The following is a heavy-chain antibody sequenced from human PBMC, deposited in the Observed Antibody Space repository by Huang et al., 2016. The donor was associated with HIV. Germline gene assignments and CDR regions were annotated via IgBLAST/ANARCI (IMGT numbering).Heavy chain of an antibody. J-gene: IGHJ6*02. V-gene: IGHV3-7*01. Sequence: VESGGGLRLSCAGFTVTFSAYWMTWVRQSPGQGLEWVASIRQDGSEKHYVDSVEGRFNISRDNGKKLLFLEMRSLGVDDTAVYFCATKADAMDVWGQGTTVIVSS. CDR2: IRQDGSEK. CDR1: TVTFSAYW. CDR3: ATKADAMDV. D-gene: IGHD2-8*01.